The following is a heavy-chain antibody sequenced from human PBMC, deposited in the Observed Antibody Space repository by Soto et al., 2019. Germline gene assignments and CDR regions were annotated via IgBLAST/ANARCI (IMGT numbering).Heavy chain of an antibody. CDR2: ISSSSSYI. CDR1: GFTFSSYS. Sequence: EVQLVESGGGLVNPGGSLRLSCAASGFTFSSYSMNWVRQAPGKGLEWVSSISSSSSYIYYADSVKGRFTISRDNAKNSLDLQMNSLRAEDTAVYYCAREPSLLWFGELEDYWGQGTLVTVSS. J-gene: IGHJ4*02. CDR3: AREPSLLWFGELEDY. V-gene: IGHV3-21*01. D-gene: IGHD3-10*01.